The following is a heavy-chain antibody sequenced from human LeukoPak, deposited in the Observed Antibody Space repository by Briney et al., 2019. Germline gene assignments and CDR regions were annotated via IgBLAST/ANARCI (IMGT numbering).Heavy chain of an antibody. D-gene: IGHD3-9*01. J-gene: IGHJ4*02. CDR2: IRYDGSDT. V-gene: IGHV3-30*02. Sequence: SGGSLRLSCAASGFTFSSYAMSWVRQAPGKGLEWVAFIRYDGSDTSYADSVKGRFTISRDDSKNTLFLQMKSLRVEDTAVYFCAKQLDDRGGYWGQGTLVTVSS. CDR3: AKQLDDRGGY. CDR1: GFTFSSYA.